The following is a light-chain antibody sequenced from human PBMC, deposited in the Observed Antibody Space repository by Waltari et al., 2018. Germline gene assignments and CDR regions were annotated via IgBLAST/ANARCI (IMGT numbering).Light chain of an antibody. Sequence: QPALTQPASVSGPPGQSITISCTGPRTDIGRYNYVSWYQQHPGKAPKLLIYDVNNRPSGVSDRFSGSKSANTASLTISGLRAEDEADYYCNSYKSDSSGVFGGGTRLTVL. V-gene: IGLV2-14*03. CDR1: RTDIGRYNY. CDR3: NSYKSDSSGV. J-gene: IGLJ3*02. CDR2: DVN.